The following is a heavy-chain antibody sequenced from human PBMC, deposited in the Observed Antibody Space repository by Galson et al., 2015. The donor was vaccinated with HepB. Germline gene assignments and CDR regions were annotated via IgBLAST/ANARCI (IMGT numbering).Heavy chain of an antibody. J-gene: IGHJ6*03. CDR3: SRDRPTYYYLDV. V-gene: IGHV3-33*01. CDR2: IWFDGGNK. CDR1: GFTFSDYG. Sequence: SLRLSCAASGFTFSDYGMHWVRQAPGKGLEWVAVIWFDGGNKHYADSTKGRFIISRDNSKNTLYLEMNSLRAEDTAVYYCSRDRPTYYYLDVWGKGTTVTVSS.